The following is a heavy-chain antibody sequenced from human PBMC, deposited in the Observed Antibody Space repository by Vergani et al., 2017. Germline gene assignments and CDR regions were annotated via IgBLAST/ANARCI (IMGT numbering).Heavy chain of an antibody. CDR2: ISSSSSYI. V-gene: IGHV3-21*01. J-gene: IGHJ4*02. CDR3: ARGKVVVPAATNEYYFDY. Sequence: EVQLVESGGGLVKPGGSLRLSCAASGFTFSSYSMNWVRQAPGKGLEWVSSISSSSSYIYYADSVKGRFTISRDNAKNSLYLQMNSLRAEDTAVYYCARGKVVVPAATNEYYFDYWGQGTLVTVSS. D-gene: IGHD2-2*01. CDR1: GFTFSSYS.